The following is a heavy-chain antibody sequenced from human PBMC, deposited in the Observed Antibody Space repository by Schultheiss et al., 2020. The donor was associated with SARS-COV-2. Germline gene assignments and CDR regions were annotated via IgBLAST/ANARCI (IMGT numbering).Heavy chain of an antibody. V-gene: IGHV4-34*01. CDR2: INHSGST. D-gene: IGHD1-26*01. CDR1: GGSISSYY. Sequence: SETLSLTCTVSGGSISSYYWSWIRQPPGKGLEWIGEINHSGSTNYNPSLKSRVTISVDTSKNQFSLKLSSVTAADTAVYYCARSKDGGSYFDYWGQGTLVTVSS. CDR3: ARSKDGGSYFDY. J-gene: IGHJ4*02.